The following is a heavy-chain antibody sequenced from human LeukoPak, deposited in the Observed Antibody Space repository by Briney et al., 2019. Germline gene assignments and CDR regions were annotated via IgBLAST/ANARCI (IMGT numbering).Heavy chain of an antibody. CDR3: ARGGVRGYSSSSSPNYYYYYYMDV. D-gene: IGHD6-6*01. CDR1: GYTFTGYY. Sequence: GASVKVSCKASGYTFTGYYMHWVRQAPGQGLEWTGWINPNSGGTNYAQKFQGRVTMTRDTSISTAYMELSSLRSEDTAVYYCARGGVRGYSSSSSPNYYYYYYMDVWGKGTTVTVSS. V-gene: IGHV1-2*02. CDR2: INPNSGGT. J-gene: IGHJ6*03.